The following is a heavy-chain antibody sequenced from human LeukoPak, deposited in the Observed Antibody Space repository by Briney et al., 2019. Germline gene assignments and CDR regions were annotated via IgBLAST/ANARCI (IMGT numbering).Heavy chain of an antibody. J-gene: IGHJ3*02. D-gene: IGHD5-18*01. CDR2: IIPMFGTP. Sequence: GASVEVSCKASGVIFSSYAITWVRQAPGQGLEWMGGIIPMFGTPNYAQKFQGRVTITADESTNTAYMELSSLTYEDTAMYYCARDGDTAMVSFYDIWGQGTKVTVSS. V-gene: IGHV1-69*13. CDR3: ARDGDTAMVSFYDI. CDR1: GVIFSSYA.